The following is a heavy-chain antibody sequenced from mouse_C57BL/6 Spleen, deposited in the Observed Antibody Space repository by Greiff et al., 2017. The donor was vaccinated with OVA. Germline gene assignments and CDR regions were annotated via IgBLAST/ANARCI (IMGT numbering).Heavy chain of an antibody. Sequence: EVKLMESGGGLVQPGGSLSLSCAASGFTFTDYYMSWVRQPPGKALVWLGFIRNKANGYTTEYTVSVQGRFTISRDNSQSILYLHMNALRAEDSATYYCARYISLRWYFDVWGTGTTVTVSS. CDR3: ARYISLRWYFDV. V-gene: IGHV7-3*01. CDR1: GFTFTDYY. CDR2: IRNKANGYTT. J-gene: IGHJ1*03. D-gene: IGHD3-1*01.